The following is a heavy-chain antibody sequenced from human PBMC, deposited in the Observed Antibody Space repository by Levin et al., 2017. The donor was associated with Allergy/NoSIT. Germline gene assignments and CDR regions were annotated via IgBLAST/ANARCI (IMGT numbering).Heavy chain of an antibody. CDR1: GLTVNNYY. CDR2: IYSDGST. CDR3: ARVEV. Sequence: GESLKISCVVSGLTVNNYYVSWVRQAPGQGLEWVAVIYSDGSTYYGDSVKGRFTISRDNSKNTVYLQMHSLRSEDTADYYCARVEVWGQGTTVTVSS. V-gene: IGHV3-66*01. J-gene: IGHJ6*02.